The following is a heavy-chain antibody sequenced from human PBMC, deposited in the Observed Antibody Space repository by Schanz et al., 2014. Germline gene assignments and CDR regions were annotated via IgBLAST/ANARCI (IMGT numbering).Heavy chain of an antibody. CDR2: IYYSGDT. Sequence: QLQLQESGPGLVKPSETLSLTCTASGGSISSYYWSWIRQPPGKGLEWIGYIYYSGDTNYNPSHKSRVTISVDTSKNQYSLNLISVTAADAAVYYCARQGIGYQHGRCCYDMDVWGRGTTVTVSS. J-gene: IGHJ6*03. CDR1: GGSISSYY. V-gene: IGHV4-59*01. D-gene: IGHD2-2*01. CDR3: ARQGIGYQHGRCCYDMDV.